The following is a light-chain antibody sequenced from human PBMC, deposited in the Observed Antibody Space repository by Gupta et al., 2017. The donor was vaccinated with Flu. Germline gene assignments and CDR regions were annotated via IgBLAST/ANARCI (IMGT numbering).Light chain of an antibody. CDR1: KSVTSSY. CDR2: GAS. CDR3: QHYSSSTTMYT. J-gene: IGKJ2*01. V-gene: IGKV3-20*01. Sequence: IVLTQSQATLSLSPADRATLSCRASKSVTSSYLAWYQQKPGQAHRLLIYGASSRATGIADRFSGSGSGTDFTLNISRLEPEDFAVYYCQHYSSSTTMYTFGQGTQLEIK.